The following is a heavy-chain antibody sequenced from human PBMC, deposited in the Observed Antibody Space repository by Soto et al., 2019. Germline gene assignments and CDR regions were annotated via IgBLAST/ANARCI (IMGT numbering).Heavy chain of an antibody. Sequence: LRLSCAASGFTFSSYSMNWVRQAPGKGLEWVSYISSSSSTIYYADSVKGRFTISRDNAKNSLYLQMNSLRAEDTAVYYCARDLGSPHYYDSSGQVVAFDIWGQGTMVTVSS. D-gene: IGHD3-22*01. J-gene: IGHJ3*02. V-gene: IGHV3-48*01. CDR2: ISSSSSTI. CDR1: GFTFSSYS. CDR3: ARDLGSPHYYDSSGQVVAFDI.